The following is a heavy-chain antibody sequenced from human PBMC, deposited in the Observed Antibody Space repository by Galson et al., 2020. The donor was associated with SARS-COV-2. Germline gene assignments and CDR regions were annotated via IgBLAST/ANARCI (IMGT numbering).Heavy chain of an antibody. CDR3: ARGMSFGFVAALDY. CDR2: INSDGSST. CDR1: GFTFSSYW. Sequence: GGSLRLSCAASGFTFSSYWMHWVRQAPGKGLVWVSRINSDGSSTSYADSVKGRFTISRDNAKNTLYLQMNSLRAEDTAVYYCARGMSFGFVAALDYGGQGTLVTVSS. D-gene: IGHD6-6*01. J-gene: IGHJ4*02. V-gene: IGHV3-74*01.